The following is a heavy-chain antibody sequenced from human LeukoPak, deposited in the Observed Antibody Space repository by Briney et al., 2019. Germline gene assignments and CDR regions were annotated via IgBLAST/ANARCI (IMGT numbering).Heavy chain of an antibody. J-gene: IGHJ4*01. CDR3: ARVPSDY. Sequence: PGGSLRLSCAASGFTFSSYSMNWVRQAQGKGLEWVSSISSSSGYIYYADSVKGRFTISRDNAKNSLYLQMNSLRAEDTAVYYCARVPSDYWGQGTLVTVSS. CDR2: ISSSSGYI. CDR1: GFTFSSYS. V-gene: IGHV3-21*06.